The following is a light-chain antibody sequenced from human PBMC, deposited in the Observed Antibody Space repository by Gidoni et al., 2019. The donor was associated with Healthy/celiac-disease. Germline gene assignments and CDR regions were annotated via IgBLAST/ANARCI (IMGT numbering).Light chain of an antibody. V-gene: IGKV1-9*01. CDR1: QGISSY. CDR3: QQLNSYPLT. CDR2: AAS. Sequence: DIQLTLSPSFLSASVGDRVTITCRACQGISSYLAWYQQKPGKAPKLLIYAASTLQSGVPSRFSGSGSGTEFTLTISSLQPEDFATYYCQQLNSYPLTFGGGTKVEIK. J-gene: IGKJ4*01.